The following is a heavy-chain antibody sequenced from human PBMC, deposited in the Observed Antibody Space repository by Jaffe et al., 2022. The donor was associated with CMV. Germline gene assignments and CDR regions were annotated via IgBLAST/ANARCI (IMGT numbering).Heavy chain of an antibody. CDR1: GGTFSSYA. CDR3: ARDLNADYDFWSGLKGGNYYYYGMDV. J-gene: IGHJ6*02. D-gene: IGHD3-3*01. CDR2: IIPIFGTA. Sequence: QVQLVQSGAEVKKPGSSVKVSCKASGGTFSSYAISWVRQAPGQGLEWMGGIIPIFGTANYAQKFQGRVTITADESTSTAYMELSSLRSEDTAVYYCARDLNADYDFWSGLKGGNYYYYGMDVWGQGTTVTVSS. V-gene: IGHV1-69*01.